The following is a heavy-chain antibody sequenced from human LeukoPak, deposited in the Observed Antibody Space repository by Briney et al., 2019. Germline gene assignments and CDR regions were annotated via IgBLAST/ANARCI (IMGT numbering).Heavy chain of an antibody. CDR1: GFTFSDYH. CDR2: ISSGGSSI. J-gene: IGHJ4*02. Sequence: PGGSLRLSCAVSGFTFSDYHMSWIRQAPGKGLEWVSYISSGGSSISHADSVKGRFTIPRDNAENSLYLQMNSLRAEDTAVYYCARRPAAGRCFDYWGQGTLVTVSS. D-gene: IGHD6-13*01. CDR3: ARRPAAGRCFDY. V-gene: IGHV3-11*01.